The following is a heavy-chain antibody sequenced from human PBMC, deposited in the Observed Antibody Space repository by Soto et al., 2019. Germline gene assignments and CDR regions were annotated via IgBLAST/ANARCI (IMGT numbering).Heavy chain of an antibody. CDR1: GGTFSSYA. Sequence: VASVKVSCKASGGTFSSYAISWVRQAPGQGLEWMGGIIPIFGTANYAQKFQGRVTITADESTSTAYMELSSLRSEDTAVYYCARSQERITIFGVVPGGHYYYYGMDVWGQGTTVTVSS. CDR3: ARSQERITIFGVVPGGHYYYYGMDV. J-gene: IGHJ6*02. CDR2: IIPIFGTA. V-gene: IGHV1-69*13. D-gene: IGHD3-3*01.